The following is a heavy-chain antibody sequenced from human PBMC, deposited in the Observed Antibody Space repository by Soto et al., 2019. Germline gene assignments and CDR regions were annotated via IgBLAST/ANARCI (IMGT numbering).Heavy chain of an antibody. V-gene: IGHV4-31*03. Sequence: PSETLSLTCTVSGGSISSGGYYWSWIRQHPEKGLEWIGYIYYTGNTYYNASLKSRVTISVDTSNNQFSLKLSSETAADTAVYYCARVGISSSDAFDIWGQGTTVTVSS. J-gene: IGHJ3*02. CDR2: IYYTGNT. CDR1: GGSISSGGYY. CDR3: ARVGISSSDAFDI. D-gene: IGHD6-6*01.